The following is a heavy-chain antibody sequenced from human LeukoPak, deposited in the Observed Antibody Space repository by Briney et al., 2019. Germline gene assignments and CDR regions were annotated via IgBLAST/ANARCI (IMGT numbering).Heavy chain of an antibody. CDR2: ISYDGRNK. CDR1: GFTFSSYA. J-gene: IGHJ6*03. Sequence: GRSLRLSCAASGFTFSSYAMHWVRQAPGKGLEWVAVISYDGRNKYYADSVKGRFTLSRDNSQNTLYLQMNSLRADDTGVYYCARDREGAIDYYFYMDGWGTGTTVIISS. D-gene: IGHD1-26*01. CDR3: ARDREGAIDYYFYMDG. V-gene: IGHV3-30*04.